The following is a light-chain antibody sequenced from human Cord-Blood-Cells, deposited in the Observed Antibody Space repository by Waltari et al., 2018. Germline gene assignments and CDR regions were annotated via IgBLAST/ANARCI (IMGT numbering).Light chain of an antibody. Sequence: QSALTQPRSVSGSPGQSVTISCTGHSSDVGGYNYVSWYQPHPGKAPKLMIYDVSKRPSGVPDRFSGSKSGNTASLTISGLQAEDEADYYCCSYAGSYTHYVFGTGTKVTVL. CDR2: DVS. CDR1: SSDVGGYNY. J-gene: IGLJ1*01. V-gene: IGLV2-11*01. CDR3: CSYAGSYTHYV.